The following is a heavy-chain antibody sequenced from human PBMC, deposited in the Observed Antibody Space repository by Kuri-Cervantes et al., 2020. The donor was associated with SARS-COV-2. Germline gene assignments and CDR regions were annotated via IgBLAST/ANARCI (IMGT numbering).Heavy chain of an antibody. Sequence: ASVKVSCKASGYTFTSYGISWVRQAPGQGLEWMGWISAYNGNTNYAQKLQGRVTMTTDTSTSIAYMELRSLRSDDTAVYYCARLGVDYDFWSGYYRPFDYWGQGTLVTVSS. J-gene: IGHJ4*02. CDR2: ISAYNGNT. D-gene: IGHD3-3*01. CDR1: GYTFTSYG. CDR3: ARLGVDYDFWSGYYRPFDY. V-gene: IGHV1-18*01.